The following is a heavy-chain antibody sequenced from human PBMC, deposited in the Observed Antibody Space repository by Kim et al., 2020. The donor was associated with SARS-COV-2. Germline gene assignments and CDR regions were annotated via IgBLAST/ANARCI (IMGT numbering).Heavy chain of an antibody. Sequence: SETLSLTCTVSNDSMNAFYWSWIRQPPGKGLEWIGYIHYGGSTNYNPSLTSRVTISVDTSSNQFSLKLTSVTAADTAVYYCARLNIGVANIWFDPWGQGTLVTVSS. J-gene: IGHJ5*02. D-gene: IGHD3-3*01. CDR3: ARLNIGVANIWFDP. V-gene: IGHV4-59*08. CDR2: IHYGGST. CDR1: NDSMNAFY.